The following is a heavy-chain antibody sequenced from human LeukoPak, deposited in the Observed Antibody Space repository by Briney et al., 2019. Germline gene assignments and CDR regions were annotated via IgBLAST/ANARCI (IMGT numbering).Heavy chain of an antibody. D-gene: IGHD3-3*01. J-gene: IGHJ4*02. V-gene: IGHV3-21*01. CDR3: ARDQGFWRAFDY. CDR1: GFTFSSYS. Sequence: GGSLRLSCAASGFTFSSYSMNWVRQAPGKGLEWVSSISSSSSYIYYADSVKGRFTISRDNAKNSLYLQMNSLRAEDTAVYYCARDQGFWRAFDYWGQGTLVTVSS. CDR2: ISSSSSYI.